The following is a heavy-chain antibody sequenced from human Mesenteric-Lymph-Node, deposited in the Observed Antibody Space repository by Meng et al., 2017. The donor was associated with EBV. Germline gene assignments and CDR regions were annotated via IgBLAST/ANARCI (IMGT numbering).Heavy chain of an antibody. CDR3: AGSGSGSYYAIYYFDF. CDR1: GGSVSGGRQY. Sequence: QVELQESGPGLVKASETLPLTCGGSGGSVSGGRQYWSWIRQPPGKGLEWIGYIYYSGSTKYNPSLKSRVTMSVDTSKNQFSLRLNSVTAADTAVYYCAGSGSGSYYAIYYFDFWGQGTLVTVSS. CDR2: IYYSGST. V-gene: IGHV4-61*01. J-gene: IGHJ4*02. D-gene: IGHD3-10*01.